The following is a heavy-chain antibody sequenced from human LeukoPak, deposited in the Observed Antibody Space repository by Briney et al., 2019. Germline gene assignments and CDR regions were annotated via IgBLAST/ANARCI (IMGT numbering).Heavy chain of an antibody. V-gene: IGHV1-58*02. Sequence: GTSVKVSCKASGFTFTSSAMQWVRQARGQRLEWIGWIVVGSGNTNYAQKFQERVTITRDMSTSTAYMELSSLKSEDTAVYYCAALDYYGSGSDLGFDYWGQGTLVTVSS. J-gene: IGHJ4*02. CDR3: AALDYYGSGSDLGFDY. CDR2: IVVGSGNT. CDR1: GFTFTSSA. D-gene: IGHD3-10*01.